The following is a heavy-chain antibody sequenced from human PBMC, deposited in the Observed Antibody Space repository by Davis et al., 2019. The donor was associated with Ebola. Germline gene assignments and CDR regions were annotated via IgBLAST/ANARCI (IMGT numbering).Heavy chain of an antibody. J-gene: IGHJ4*02. CDR1: GFTFSSHS. D-gene: IGHD3-10*01. CDR2: ISSSSNYI. Sequence: GGSLRLSCAASGFTFSSHSMNWVRQAPGKGLEWVSFISSSSNYIYYADSVKGRFTVSRDNAKNSLYLQMNSLRAEDTAVYYCVREWFGETDWGQGTLVTVSS. V-gene: IGHV3-21*01. CDR3: VREWFGETD.